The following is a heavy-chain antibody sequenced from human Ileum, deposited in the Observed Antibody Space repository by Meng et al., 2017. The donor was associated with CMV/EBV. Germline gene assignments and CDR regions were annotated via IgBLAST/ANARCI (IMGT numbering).Heavy chain of an antibody. CDR1: GASSSNYY. Sequence: SDTLSLTCTVSGASSSNYYWSWIRQPPGRGLEWIGFIFHSGSATYNPSLESRVSMEVDTSKNQFSLKVTSVTAADTAVYYCARTDYYSYYGMDVWGQGTSVTVSS. J-gene: IGHJ6*02. CDR3: ARTDYYSYYGMDV. CDR2: IFHSGSA. V-gene: IGHV4-59*01.